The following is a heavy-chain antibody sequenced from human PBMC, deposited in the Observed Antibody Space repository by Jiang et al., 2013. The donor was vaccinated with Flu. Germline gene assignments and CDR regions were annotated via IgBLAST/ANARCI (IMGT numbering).Heavy chain of an antibody. CDR1: GYSISSGYY. CDR2: IYHSGST. J-gene: IGHJ4*02. V-gene: IGHV4-38-2*02. CDR3: ARDHGYSSSWYEFFPPGIDY. D-gene: IGHD6-13*01. Sequence: LLKPSETLSLTCTVSGYSISSGYYWGWIRQPPGKGLEWIGSIYHSGSTYYNPSLKSRVTISVDTSKNQFSLKLSSVTAADTAVYYCARDHGYSSSWYEFFPPGIDYWGQGTLVTVSS.